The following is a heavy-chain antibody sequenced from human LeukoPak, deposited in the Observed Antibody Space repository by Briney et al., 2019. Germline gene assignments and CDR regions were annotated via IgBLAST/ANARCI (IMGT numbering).Heavy chain of an antibody. V-gene: IGHV1-2*02. D-gene: IGHD3-9*01. J-gene: IGHJ6*02. Sequence: ASVTVSCKASGYTFTGYHMHWVRQAPGQGLEWMGWINPNSGGTNYAQKFQGRVTMTRDTSISTAYMELSRLRSDDTAVYYCARGSGYFDWLSPYYYYGMDVWGQGTTVTVSS. CDR3: ARGSGYFDWLSPYYYYGMDV. CDR1: GYTFTGYH. CDR2: INPNSGGT.